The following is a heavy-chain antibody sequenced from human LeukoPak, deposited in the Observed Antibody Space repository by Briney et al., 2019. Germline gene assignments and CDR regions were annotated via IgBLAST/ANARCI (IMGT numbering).Heavy chain of an antibody. J-gene: IGHJ3*02. CDR3: ARTRGDSSGWSPPPTDAFDI. D-gene: IGHD6-19*01. CDR1: GGSISSYY. Sequence: SETLSLTCTVSGGSISSYYWSWLRQPPGKGLEWIGYIYYSGSTNYNPSLKSRVTISVDTSKNQFSLKLSSVTAADTAVYYCARTRGDSSGWSPPPTDAFDIWGQGTMVTVSS. V-gene: IGHV4-59*01. CDR2: IYYSGST.